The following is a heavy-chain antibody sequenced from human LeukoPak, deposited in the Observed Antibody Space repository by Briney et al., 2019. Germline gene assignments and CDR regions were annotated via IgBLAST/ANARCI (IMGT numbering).Heavy chain of an antibody. D-gene: IGHD3-10*01. Sequence: SGGSLRLSCAASGFTFSSYSMNWVRQAPGKGLEFVSYISSSSSTICYADSVKGRFTISRDNAKNSLYLQMNSLRAEDTAVYYCARDSGAYEGFDPDWGQGTLVTVSS. CDR1: GFTFSSYS. V-gene: IGHV3-48*01. J-gene: IGHJ4*02. CDR3: ARDSGAYEGFDPD. CDR2: ISSSSSTI.